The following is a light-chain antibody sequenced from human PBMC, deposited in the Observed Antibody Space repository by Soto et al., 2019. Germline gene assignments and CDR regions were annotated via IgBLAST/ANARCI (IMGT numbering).Light chain of an antibody. CDR3: TSYTTSNTWV. CDR1: SSDVGSYNR. J-gene: IGLJ3*02. CDR2: EVS. Sequence: QSALTQPPSVSGSPGQSVTISCTGTSSDVGSYNRVSWYQQPPGTAPKLMIYEVSNRPSGVPDRFSGYKSGNTASLTVSGLQAEDEADYYCTSYTTSNTWVFGGGTKLTVL. V-gene: IGLV2-18*02.